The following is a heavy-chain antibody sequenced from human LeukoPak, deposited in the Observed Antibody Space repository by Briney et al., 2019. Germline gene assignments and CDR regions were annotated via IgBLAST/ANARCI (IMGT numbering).Heavy chain of an antibody. CDR1: GFTFSNYD. J-gene: IGHJ4*02. V-gene: IGHV3-33*01. CDR2: IWYDGSNK. D-gene: IGHD3-10*01. CDR3: ARDLREKWVGELGLDY. Sequence: PGRSLRLSCAASGFTFSNYDMHWVRQAPGKGLEGVAVIWYDGSNKYYADSVKGRFTISRDNSKNTLYLQMNSLRAEDTAVYYCARDLREKWVGELGLDYWGQVTLVTVSS.